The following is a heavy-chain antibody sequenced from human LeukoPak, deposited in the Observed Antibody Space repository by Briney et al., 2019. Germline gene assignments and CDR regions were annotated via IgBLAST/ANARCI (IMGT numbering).Heavy chain of an antibody. Sequence: SETLSLTCTVSGGSISNYYWSWIRQPPGEALEYTGNIFYSGSTTYNPSLKSRVTISIDTSKNQFSLKLSSVTAADTALYYCARHRSGGYEVDCWGQGTLVTVSS. J-gene: IGHJ4*02. CDR1: GGSISNYY. CDR2: IFYSGST. V-gene: IGHV4-59*08. CDR3: ARHRSGGYEVDC. D-gene: IGHD2-8*02.